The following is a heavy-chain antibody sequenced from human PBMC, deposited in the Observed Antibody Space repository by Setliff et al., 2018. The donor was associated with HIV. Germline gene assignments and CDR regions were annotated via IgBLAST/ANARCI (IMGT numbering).Heavy chain of an antibody. D-gene: IGHD1-26*01. Sequence: GGSLRLSCAASGFTFSSYAMHWVRQAPGKGLEWVAVISYDGSKKYYADSVKGRFTISRDNSKNTLYLQMNSLRAEDTAVYYCARDAGGSYQKYFQHWGQGTLVTVSS. CDR3: ARDAGGSYQKYFQH. V-gene: IGHV3-30*04. CDR2: ISYDGSKK. J-gene: IGHJ1*01. CDR1: GFTFSSYA.